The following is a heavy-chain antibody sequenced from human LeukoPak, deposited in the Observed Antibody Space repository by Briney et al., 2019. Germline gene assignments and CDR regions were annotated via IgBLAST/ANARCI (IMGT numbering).Heavy chain of an antibody. D-gene: IGHD3-10*01. CDR3: ARVLWFGEPSDYYYGMDV. CDR2: INPSGGST. V-gene: IGHV1-46*01. CDR1: VYTFTSYY. J-gene: IGHJ6*02. Sequence: SVKVSCKASVYTFTSYYMHWLRQAPGQRLEGMGIINPSGGSTNYAQKFQGRVTMTRDTSTSTVYMELSSLRSEDTAVYYCARVLWFGEPSDYYYGMDVWGQGTTVTVSS.